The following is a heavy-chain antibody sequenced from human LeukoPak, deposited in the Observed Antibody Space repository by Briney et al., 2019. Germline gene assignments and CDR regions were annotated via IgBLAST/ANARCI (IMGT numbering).Heavy chain of an antibody. CDR1: GGSISSISKY. CDR2: IYYSGST. D-gene: IGHD2-15*01. J-gene: IGHJ5*02. Sequence: SETLSLTCTVSGGSISSISKYWGWIRQPPGKGLEWIASIYYSGSTYYNPSLKSRVTVSVDMSKNQFSLRLSSVTAADTAVYYCARHSDVRGGNWFDPWGQGTLVTVSS. CDR3: ARHSDVRGGNWFDP. V-gene: IGHV4-39*01.